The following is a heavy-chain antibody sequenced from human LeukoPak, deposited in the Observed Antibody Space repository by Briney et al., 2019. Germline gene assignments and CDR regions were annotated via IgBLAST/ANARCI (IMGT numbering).Heavy chain of an antibody. CDR2: IRYDGSNK. D-gene: IGHD4-17*01. CDR1: GFTFSSYG. V-gene: IGHV3-30*02. J-gene: IGHJ4*02. Sequence: GGSLRLSCAASGFTFSSYGMHWVRQAPGKGLEWVAFIRYDGSNKYYADSVKGRFTISRDNSKNTLYLQMNSLRAEDTAVYYCAKDIRVATVTTPFDYWGQGTLVTVSS. CDR3: AKDIRVATVTTPFDY.